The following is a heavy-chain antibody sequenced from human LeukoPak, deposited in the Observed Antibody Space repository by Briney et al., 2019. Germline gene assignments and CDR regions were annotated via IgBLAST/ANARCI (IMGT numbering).Heavy chain of an antibody. CDR1: GYTFTGYY. CDR2: INPNSGGT. J-gene: IGHJ4*02. V-gene: IGHV1-2*02. CDR3: ARDRVIMVATVPGDY. D-gene: IGHD5-12*01. Sequence: ASVKVSCKASGYTFTGYYMHWVRQAPGQGLEWMGWINPNSGGTNYAQKFQGRVTMTRDTSISTAYMELSRLRSDDTAVYYCARDRVIMVATVPGDYWGQGTLVTVSS.